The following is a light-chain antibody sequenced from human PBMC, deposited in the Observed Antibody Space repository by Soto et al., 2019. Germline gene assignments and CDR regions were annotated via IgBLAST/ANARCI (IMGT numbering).Light chain of an antibody. CDR1: QSVSSY. V-gene: IGKV3-11*01. Sequence: EIVLTQSPATLSLSPGERATLSCRASQSVSSYLAWYQQKPGQAPRLLIYDASTRSTGIPARFSGSGSGTDFTLTISSLKPEDFAVYYCQPRSNWLFISGGGTKGEIK. J-gene: IGKJ4*01. CDR3: QPRSNWLFI. CDR2: DAS.